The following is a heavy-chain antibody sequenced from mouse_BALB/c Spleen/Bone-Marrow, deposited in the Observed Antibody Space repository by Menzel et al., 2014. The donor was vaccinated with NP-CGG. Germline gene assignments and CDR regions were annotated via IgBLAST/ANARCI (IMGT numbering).Heavy chain of an antibody. J-gene: IGHJ1*01. CDR3: ARDIEGNYSYWYLDV. CDR1: GFTLTDYY. D-gene: IGHD2-1*01. Sequence: EVMLVESGGGSEQPGGSLRLSCATSGFTLTDYYMSWVRQPPGKALEWLGFIRNKAKGYTTEYSASVKGRFTISRDNSQSILYLQMNTLRPEDCATYYCARDIEGNYSYWYLDVWGAGTAVTVSS. CDR2: IRNKAKGYTT. V-gene: IGHV7-3*02.